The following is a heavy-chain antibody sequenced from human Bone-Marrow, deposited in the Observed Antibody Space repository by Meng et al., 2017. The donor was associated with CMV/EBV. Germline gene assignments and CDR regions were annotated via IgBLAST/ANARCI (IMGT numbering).Heavy chain of an antibody. CDR3: ARDLDEFAEYSSPLDY. D-gene: IGHD6-6*01. V-gene: IGHV3-11*01. J-gene: IGHJ4*02. CDR2: ISSSGSTI. Sequence: GGSLRLSCAASGFTFSDYYMSWIRQAPGKGLEWVSYISSSGSTIYYADSVKGRFTISRDNAKNSLYLQMNSLRAEDTAVYYCARDLDEFAEYSSPLDYWGQRKLVNVSS. CDR1: GFTFSDYY.